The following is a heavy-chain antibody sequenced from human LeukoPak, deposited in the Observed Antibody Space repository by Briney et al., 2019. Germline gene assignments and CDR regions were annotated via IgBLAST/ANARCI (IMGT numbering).Heavy chain of an antibody. D-gene: IGHD1-26*01. CDR3: ARELSGSYYSGTFDY. Sequence: GGSLRLSCAASGFTFSSYAMHWVRQAPGKGLEWVAVISYDGSNKYYADSVKGRFTISRDNSKNTLYLQMNSLRAEDTAVYYCARELSGSYYSGTFDYWGQGTLVTVSS. CDR1: GFTFSSYA. J-gene: IGHJ4*02. V-gene: IGHV3-30*04. CDR2: ISYDGSNK.